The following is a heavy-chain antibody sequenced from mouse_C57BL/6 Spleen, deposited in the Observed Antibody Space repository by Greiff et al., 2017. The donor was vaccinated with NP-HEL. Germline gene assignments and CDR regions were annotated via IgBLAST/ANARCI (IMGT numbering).Heavy chain of an antibody. D-gene: IGHD2-3*01. J-gene: IGHJ4*01. CDR2: INPSTGGT. CDR3: ARWDDGYRVGYAMDY. Sequence: EVQLQQSGPELVKPGASVKISCKASGYSFTGYYMNWVKQSPEKSLEWIGEINPSTGGTTYNQKFKAKATLTVDKSSSTAYMQLKSLTSEDSAVYYCARWDDGYRVGYAMDYWGQGTSVTVSS. CDR1: GYSFTGYY. V-gene: IGHV1-42*01.